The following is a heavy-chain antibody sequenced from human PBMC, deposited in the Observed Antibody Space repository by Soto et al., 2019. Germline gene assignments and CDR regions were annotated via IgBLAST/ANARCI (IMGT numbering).Heavy chain of an antibody. V-gene: IGHV6-1*01. D-gene: IGHD6-13*01. Sequence: SQTRSLTCAISGDSVSSNSAAWNWIRQSPSRGLEWLGRTYYRSKWHNDYAVSVKSRITFNPDTSKNQFSLQLNSVTPEDTAVYYCARERYSSSWSSYYFDYWGQGTLVTVSS. CDR1: GDSVSSNSAA. J-gene: IGHJ4*02. CDR2: TYYRSKWHN. CDR3: ARERYSSSWSSYYFDY.